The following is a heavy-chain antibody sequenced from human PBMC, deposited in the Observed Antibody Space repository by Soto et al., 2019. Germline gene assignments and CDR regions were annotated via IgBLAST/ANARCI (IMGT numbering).Heavy chain of an antibody. CDR3: VRRMASPDQ. Sequence: PGGSLRLSCAASGFTFSDHHLDWVRQAPGKGLEWVGRARNKANSYTTAYAASVKGRFTISRDDSKNSLSLQMNSLKTEDTAVYYCVRRMASPDQWGQGTLVTVSS. CDR1: GFTFSDHH. D-gene: IGHD2-15*01. CDR2: ARNKANSYTT. J-gene: IGHJ4*02. V-gene: IGHV3-72*01.